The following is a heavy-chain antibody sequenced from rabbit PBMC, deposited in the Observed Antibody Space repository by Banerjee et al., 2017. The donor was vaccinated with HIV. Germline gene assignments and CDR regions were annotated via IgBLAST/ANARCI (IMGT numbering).Heavy chain of an antibody. CDR2: IYTGSGST. V-gene: IGHV1S40*01. CDR3: ARNYGTGSYDL. D-gene: IGHD7-1*01. J-gene: IGHJ3*01. CDR1: GLDFSSSYW. Sequence: QSLEESGGDLVKPGASLTLTCTASGLDFSSSYWICWVRQAPGKGLEWIACIYTGSGSTYYANWAKGRFTISKTSSTTVTLQMTSLTAADTATYFCARNYGTGSYDLWGQGTLVTV.